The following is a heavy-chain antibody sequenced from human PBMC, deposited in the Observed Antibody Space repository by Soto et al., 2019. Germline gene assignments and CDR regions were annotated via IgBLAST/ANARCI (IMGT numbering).Heavy chain of an antibody. D-gene: IGHD2-8*02. Sequence: QVQLLQSGSEVKKPGSSVKVSCRASGGSLSSYPVTWVRQAPGQGLEWMGRIIPIVGSTNYAQKFKGRVKITADKSTSADYMELSTLRSDDTAVYYCARPTGGHDAGGTYMEVWGKGTTVIVSS. CDR3: ARPTGGHDAGGTYMEV. CDR2: IIPIVGST. V-gene: IGHV1-69*08. CDR1: GGSLSSYP. J-gene: IGHJ6*03.